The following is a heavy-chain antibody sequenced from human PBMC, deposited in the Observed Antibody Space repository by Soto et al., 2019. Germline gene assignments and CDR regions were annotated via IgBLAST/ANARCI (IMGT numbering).Heavy chain of an antibody. CDR2: GYYGGST. J-gene: IGHJ4*02. V-gene: IGHV4-39*02. CDR1: GGSISSSSYY. CDR3: ASLYCSSTSFYDFRDY. Sequence: QLQLQESGPGLVKPSETLSLTCTVSGGSISSSSYYWGWIRQPPGKGLEWIGSGYYGGSTYYNPSLKSRVTITVDTSNNHSSLKLSSVTAADTAVYYCASLYCSSTSFYDFRDYWGQGTLVTVSS. D-gene: IGHD2-2*01.